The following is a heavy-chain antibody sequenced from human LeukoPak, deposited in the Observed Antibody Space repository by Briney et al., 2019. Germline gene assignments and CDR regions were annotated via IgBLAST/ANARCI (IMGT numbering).Heavy chain of an antibody. CDR1: GFTFSSYG. CDR2: IRYDGSNK. Sequence: GGSLRLSCAASGFTFSSYGMHWVRQAPGKGLEWVAFIRYDGSNKYYADSVKGRFTISRDNSKNTLYLQMNSLRAEDTAVYYCAKDDYNYDSSGYFDYCGQGTLVTVSS. D-gene: IGHD3-22*01. V-gene: IGHV3-30*02. CDR3: AKDDYNYDSSGYFDY. J-gene: IGHJ4*02.